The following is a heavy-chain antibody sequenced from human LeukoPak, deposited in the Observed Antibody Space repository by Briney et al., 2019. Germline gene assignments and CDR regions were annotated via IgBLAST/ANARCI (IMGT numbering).Heavy chain of an antibody. CDR3: ARHEGDY. J-gene: IGHJ4*02. CDR1: GGSFSSRSYY. CDR2: IYHTQST. V-gene: IGHV4-39*01. Sequence: PSETLSLTCTVSGGSFSSRSYYWGWIRQPPGKGLEWIGSIYHTQSTYYNPSLKSRVTISVDTSKNQFSLKLSSVTAADTAVYYCARHEGDYWGQGTLVTVSS.